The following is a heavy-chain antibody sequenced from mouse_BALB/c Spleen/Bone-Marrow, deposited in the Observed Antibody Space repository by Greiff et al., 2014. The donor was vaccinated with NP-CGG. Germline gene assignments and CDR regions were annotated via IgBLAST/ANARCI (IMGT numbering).Heavy chain of an antibody. V-gene: IGHV1S81*02. CDR3: TRSGYYGYGWYFDV. CDR1: GYTFTNYF. D-gene: IGHD1-2*01. CDR2: INPSNDTP. Sequence: VQGVESGAELVKPGASVKLSCRVSGYTFTNYFVYWVKQRPGQGLEWIGEINPSNDTPNFNEKFKSKVTLTVDKSSSTAYMQRSSLASEDSAVHYCTRSGYYGYGWYFDVWGAGTPVTVSS. J-gene: IGHJ1*01.